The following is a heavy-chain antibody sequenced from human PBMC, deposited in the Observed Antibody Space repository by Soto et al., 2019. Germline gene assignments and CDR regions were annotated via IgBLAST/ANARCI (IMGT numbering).Heavy chain of an antibody. Sequence: AASVKVSCKASGYTFTGYYMHWVRQAPGQGLEWMGWINPNSGGTNYAQKFQGWVTMTRDTSISTAYMELSRLRSDDTAVYYCAREVVTAIEDYYYYGMDVWGQGTTVTVSS. V-gene: IGHV1-2*04. CDR1: GYTFTGYY. CDR2: INPNSGGT. CDR3: AREVVTAIEDYYYYGMDV. D-gene: IGHD2-21*02. J-gene: IGHJ6*02.